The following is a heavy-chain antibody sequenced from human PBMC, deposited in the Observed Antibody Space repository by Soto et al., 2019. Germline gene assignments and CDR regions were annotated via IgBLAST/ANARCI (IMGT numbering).Heavy chain of an antibody. V-gene: IGHV1-69*01. D-gene: IGHD6-13*01. CDR2: IIPIFGTA. CDR3: ARAHSIAAAGYFDY. CDR1: GGTFSSYA. Sequence: QVQLVQSGAEVKKPGSSVKVSCKASGGTFSSYAISWVRQAPGQGLEWMGGIIPIFGTANYAQKFQGRVTITADESTSTAYMELSSQRSEDTAVYYCARAHSIAAAGYFDYWGQGTLVTVSS. J-gene: IGHJ4*02.